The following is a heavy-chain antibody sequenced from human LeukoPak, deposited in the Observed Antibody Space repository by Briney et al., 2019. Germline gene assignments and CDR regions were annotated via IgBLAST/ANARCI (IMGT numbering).Heavy chain of an antibody. D-gene: IGHD5-12*01. CDR2: IIPIFGTA. J-gene: IGHJ5*02. Sequence: SVKVSCKASGYTFTGYYMHWVRQAPGQGLEWMGGIIPIFGTANYAQKFQGRVTITADESTSTAYMELSSLRSEDTAVYYCARGSRRRGVATWFDPWGQGTLVTVSS. CDR3: ARGSRRRGVATWFDP. V-gene: IGHV1-69*13. CDR1: GYTFTGYY.